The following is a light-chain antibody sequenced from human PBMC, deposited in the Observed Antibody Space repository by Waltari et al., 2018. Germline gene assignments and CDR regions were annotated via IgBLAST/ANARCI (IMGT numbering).Light chain of an antibody. CDR2: TAS. J-gene: IGKJ5*01. CDR1: QGISCY. Sequence: DIQLTQSPSFLSASVGDRVTITCRASQGISCYLAWYQQKPGRAPKFLIYTASTLQSGVPSRFSGSGSGTEFTITISSLQPEDFATYYCQQIKSYPLTFGQGTRLEIK. CDR3: QQIKSYPLT. V-gene: IGKV1-9*01.